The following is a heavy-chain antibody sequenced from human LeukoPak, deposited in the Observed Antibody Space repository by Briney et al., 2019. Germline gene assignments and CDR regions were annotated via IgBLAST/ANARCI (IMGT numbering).Heavy chain of an antibody. CDR3: TTVASVVVVGATSLPFDY. CDR1: GFTFSIAW. CDR2: IKKKNDGATT. V-gene: IGHV3-15*01. D-gene: IGHD2-15*01. J-gene: IGHJ4*02. Sequence: GGSLRLSCAASGFTFSIAWMSWVRQAPGLGREWLGQIKKKNDGATTSYAAPVKGSFTISRDDSKNTLYLQMNSLKTEDTAVYYCTTVASVVVVGATSLPFDYWGQGTLVTVSS.